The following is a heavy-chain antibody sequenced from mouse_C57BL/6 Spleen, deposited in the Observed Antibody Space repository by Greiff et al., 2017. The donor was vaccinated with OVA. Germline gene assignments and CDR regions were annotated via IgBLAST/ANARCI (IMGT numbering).Heavy chain of an antibody. CDR1: GFSFTSYG. CDR3: AKPGRMVTPYYYAMDY. J-gene: IGHJ4*01. D-gene: IGHD2-3*01. CDR2: IWGDGST. V-gene: IGHV2-3*01. Sequence: VKLMESGPGLVAPSQSLSITCTVSGFSFTSYGVSWVRPPPGQGLEWLGVIWGDGSTNYHSALISRLRISKDNSKSQVFLKLNSLQTEDTATYYCAKPGRMVTPYYYAMDYWGQGTSVTVSS.